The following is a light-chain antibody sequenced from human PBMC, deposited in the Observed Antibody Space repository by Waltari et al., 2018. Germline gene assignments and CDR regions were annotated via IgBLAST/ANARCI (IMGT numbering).Light chain of an antibody. CDR3: MQALQTPLT. Sequence: DIVLTQSPLSLPVTPGEPASISCRSSQILLHSNGYNYMDWYLQKPGQSPQVLIYLGSNRASGVPDRFSGSGSGTDFTLKISRVEAEDVGVYYCMQALQTPLTFGGGTKVEIK. CDR1: QILLHSNGYNY. V-gene: IGKV2-28*01. J-gene: IGKJ4*01. CDR2: LGS.